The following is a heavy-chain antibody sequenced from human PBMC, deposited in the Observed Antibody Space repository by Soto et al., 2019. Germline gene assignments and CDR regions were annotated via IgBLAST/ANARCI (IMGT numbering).Heavy chain of an antibody. CDR1: GFTFSGSA. CDR3: TRPYGGNTSPVTLYGMDV. CDR2: IRSKANSYAT. D-gene: IGHD2-15*01. Sequence: EVQLVESGGGLVQPGGSLKLSCAASGFTFSGSAMHWVRQASGKGLEWVGRIRSKANSYATAYAASVKGRFTISRDDSKNTAYLQMNSLKTEDTAVYYCTRPYGGNTSPVTLYGMDVWGQGTTVTVSS. J-gene: IGHJ6*02. V-gene: IGHV3-73*02.